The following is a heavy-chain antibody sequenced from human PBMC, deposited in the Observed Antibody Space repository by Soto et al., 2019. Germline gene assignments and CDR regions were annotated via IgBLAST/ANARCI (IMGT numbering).Heavy chain of an antibody. CDR2: IDWNDDR. Sequence: TINCTPPWSSLRNTGKCVSWIRQPPGKALEWLALIDWNDDRYYSTSLKTRLSISKDASKNQVVLTMANLDHMDTAMFICAGVVEVPVLGNDYWGHGTLVT. V-gene: IGHV2-70*01. J-gene: IGHJ4*01. CDR1: WSSLRNTGKC. CDR3: AGVVEVPVLGNDY. D-gene: IGHD3-16*01.